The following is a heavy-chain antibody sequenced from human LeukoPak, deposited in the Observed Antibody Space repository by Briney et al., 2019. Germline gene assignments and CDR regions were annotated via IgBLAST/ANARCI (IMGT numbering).Heavy chain of an antibody. CDR3: ARRARGTYLYYFDY. Sequence: PSETLSLTCTVSGGSISSSNYYWGWIRQPPGKGLEWIGSIYYSGNTYYNPSLKSRVTISVDTSTNQFSLRLSSVTAADTAVYYCARRARGTYLYYFDYWGQGTLVSVSS. D-gene: IGHD1-26*01. V-gene: IGHV4-39*01. J-gene: IGHJ4*02. CDR1: GGSISSSNYY. CDR2: IYYSGNT.